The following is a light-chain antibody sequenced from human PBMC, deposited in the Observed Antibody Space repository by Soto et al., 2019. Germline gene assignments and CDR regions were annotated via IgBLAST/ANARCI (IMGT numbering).Light chain of an antibody. Sequence: QSALTQPPSVSGSPGQSVTISCTGTSSDVGSYNRVSWYQQPPGTAPNVMIYEVSNRPSGVPDRFSGSKSGNTASLTISGLQAEDEADYYCSLYTSSSTYVFGPGTKVTVL. CDR1: SSDVGSYNR. V-gene: IGLV2-18*01. CDR3: SLYTSSSTYV. CDR2: EVS. J-gene: IGLJ1*01.